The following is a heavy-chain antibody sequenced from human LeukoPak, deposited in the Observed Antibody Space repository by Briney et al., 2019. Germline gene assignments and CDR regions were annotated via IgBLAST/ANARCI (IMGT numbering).Heavy chain of an antibody. CDR2: MNPNNGDT. J-gene: IGHJ2*01. D-gene: IGHD3-10*01. CDR3: ARVNYGSGSFSVDL. CDR1: GYTLISYD. V-gene: IGHV1-8*01. Sequence: ASVKVSCKASGYTLISYDINWVRQATGQGLEWMGWMNPNNGDTGYVQKFQGRVTMTRDTSISTAYMELSSLRFEDTAVYYCARVNYGSGSFSVDLWGRGTLVTVSS.